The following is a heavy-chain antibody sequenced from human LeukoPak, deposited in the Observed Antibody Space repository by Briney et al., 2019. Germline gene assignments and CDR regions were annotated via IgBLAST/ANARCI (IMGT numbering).Heavy chain of an antibody. CDR1: GDSISTYY. V-gene: IGHV4-59*12. CDR3: ARGALSFRY. D-gene: IGHD3-16*01. CDR2: IYYSGST. J-gene: IGHJ4*02. Sequence: TSETLSLTCTVSGDSISTYYWTWIRQSPGKGLEWIGYIYYSGSTNYNSSLKSRVTISVDTSKNQFSLKLSSVTAADTAVYYCARGALSFRYWGQGTLVTVSS.